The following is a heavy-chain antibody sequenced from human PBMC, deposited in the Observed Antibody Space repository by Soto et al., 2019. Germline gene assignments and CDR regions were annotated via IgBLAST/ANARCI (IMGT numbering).Heavy chain of an antibody. CDR3: ARGATIFGVVPYYGMDV. CDR1: GYTFTGYY. Sequence: ASVKVSCKASGYTFTGYYMHWVRQAPGQGLEWMGWINPNSGGTNYAQKFQGRVTMTRDTSISTAYMELSRLRSDDTAVYYCARGATIFGVVPYYGMDVWGQGTTVTVS. CDR2: INPNSGGT. D-gene: IGHD3-3*01. V-gene: IGHV1-2*02. J-gene: IGHJ6*02.